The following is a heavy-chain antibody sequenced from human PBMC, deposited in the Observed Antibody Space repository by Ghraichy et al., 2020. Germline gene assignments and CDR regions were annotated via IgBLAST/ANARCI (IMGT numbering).Heavy chain of an antibody. V-gene: IGHV4-34*01. D-gene: IGHD3-3*01. CDR3: ARVCTIFGVVKRYNWFDP. CDR1: GGSFSGYY. CDR2: INHSGST. J-gene: IGHJ5*02. Sequence: SQTLSLTCAVYGGSFSGYYWSWIRQPPGKGLEWIGEINHSGSTNYNPSLKSRVTISVDTSKNQFSLKLSSVTAADTAVYYCARVCTIFGVVKRYNWFDPWGQGTLVTVSS.